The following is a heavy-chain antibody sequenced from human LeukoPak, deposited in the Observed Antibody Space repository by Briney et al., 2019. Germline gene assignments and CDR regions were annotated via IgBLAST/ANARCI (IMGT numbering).Heavy chain of an antibody. D-gene: IGHD3-10*01. V-gene: IGHV3-7*01. CDR1: GFTFSNYW. CDR3: ARVDYFGSGTSFIEAFYI. CDR2: IKQYGGEK. Sequence: GGSLRLSCAASGFTFSNYWMSWVRQAPGKGLEWVANIKQYGGEKYYVDSVKGRFTISRDNAKNSLYLQMNSLRAEDTAVYYCARVDYFGSGTSFIEAFYIWGQGTMVTVS. J-gene: IGHJ3*02.